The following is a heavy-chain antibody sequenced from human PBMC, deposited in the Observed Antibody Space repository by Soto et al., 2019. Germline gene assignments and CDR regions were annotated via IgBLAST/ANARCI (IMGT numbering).Heavy chain of an antibody. CDR1: GFTFSSYS. V-gene: IGHV3-48*02. CDR2: ISSSSNTI. CDR3: ARAEGRDGYPFHFDY. Sequence: GGSLRLSCAASGFTFSSYSMNWVRQAPGKGLEWVSYISSSSNTIYYADSVKGRFTISRDNAKNSLYLQMNSLRDEDTAVYYCARAEGRDGYPFHFDYWGQGTLVTVSS. D-gene: IGHD5-12*01. J-gene: IGHJ4*02.